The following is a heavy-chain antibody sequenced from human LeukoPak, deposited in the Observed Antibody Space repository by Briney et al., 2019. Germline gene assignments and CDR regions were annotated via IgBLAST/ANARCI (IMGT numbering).Heavy chain of an antibody. J-gene: IGHJ2*01. CDR2: IFGGGNT. CDR3: ARGIRPNWYFDL. D-gene: IGHD2-15*01. CDR1: GFTVSSNY. V-gene: IGHV3-66*01. Sequence: GASLRLSCAASGFTVSSNYMSWVRLAPGKGLEWVSVIFGGGNTGYTDSVQGRFTISRDNSKNTLYLQMNSLRAEDTAVYYCARGIRPNWYFDLWGRGTLVTVSS.